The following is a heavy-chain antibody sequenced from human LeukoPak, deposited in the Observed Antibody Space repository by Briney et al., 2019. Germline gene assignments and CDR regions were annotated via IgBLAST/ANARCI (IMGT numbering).Heavy chain of an antibody. CDR3: ARSGGSSSLGY. D-gene: IGHD6-6*01. J-gene: IGHJ4*02. Sequence: GGSLRLSCAASGFTFSSYWMHWVRQAPGKGLVWVSHINTDGSSTTYADSVKGRLTISRDNAKNTLYLQMDSLRTEDTAVYYCARSGGSSSLGYWGQGTLVTVSS. CDR2: INTDGSST. V-gene: IGHV3-74*01. CDR1: GFTFSSYW.